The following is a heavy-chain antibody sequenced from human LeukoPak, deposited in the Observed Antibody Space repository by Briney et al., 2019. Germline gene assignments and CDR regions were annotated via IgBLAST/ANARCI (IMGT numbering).Heavy chain of an antibody. Sequence: GSLRLSCAASGFTVSSNYMSWVRQAPGKGLEWVSVIYSGGSTYYADSVKGRFTISRDNSKNMLYLQMNSLRAEDTAVYYCAIVGATDAFDIWGQGTMVTVSS. CDR1: GFTVSSNY. CDR3: AIVGATDAFDI. D-gene: IGHD1-26*01. CDR2: IYSGGST. J-gene: IGHJ3*02. V-gene: IGHV3-66*01.